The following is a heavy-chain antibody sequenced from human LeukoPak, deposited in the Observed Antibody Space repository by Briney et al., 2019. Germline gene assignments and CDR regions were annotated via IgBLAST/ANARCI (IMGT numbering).Heavy chain of an antibody. Sequence: SETLSLTCTVSGGSISTYYWSWIRQPPGKGLEWIGHIYYSGSTNYNPSLKSRVTISIDTSKNQFSLELTFVTAADTAVYYCARGRIAVAGSAEYFQHWGQGTLVTVSS. CDR2: IYYSGST. CDR3: ARGRIAVAGSAEYFQH. V-gene: IGHV4-59*01. J-gene: IGHJ1*01. D-gene: IGHD6-19*01. CDR1: GGSISTYY.